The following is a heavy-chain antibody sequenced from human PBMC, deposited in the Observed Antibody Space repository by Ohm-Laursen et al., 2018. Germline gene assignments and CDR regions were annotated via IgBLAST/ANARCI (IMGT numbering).Heavy chain of an antibody. D-gene: IGHD3-22*01. CDR2: IYWNDDK. CDR1: GFSLSTSGVG. CDR3: AHWSSYYDPYDWYFDL. V-gene: IGHV2-5*01. J-gene: IGHJ2*01. Sequence: TQTLTLTRTFSGFSLSTSGVGVGWIRQPPGKALEWLALIYWNDDKRYSPSLKSRLTITKDTSKNQVVLTMTNMDPVDTATYYCAHWSSYYDPYDWYFDLWGRGTLVTVSS.